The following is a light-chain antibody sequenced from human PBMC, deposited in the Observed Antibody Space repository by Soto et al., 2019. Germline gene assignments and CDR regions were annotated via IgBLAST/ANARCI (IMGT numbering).Light chain of an antibody. CDR3: QQRSNWPPEYT. J-gene: IGKJ2*01. CDR2: DAS. CDR1: QSVSSY. V-gene: IGKV3-11*01. Sequence: EIVLTQSPATLSLSPGERATLSCRASQSVSSYLAWYQQKPGQAPRLLIYDASNRATGIPDRFSGSGSGTDFTLTISSLEPEDFAVYYCQQRSNWPPEYTFGQGTNLQIK.